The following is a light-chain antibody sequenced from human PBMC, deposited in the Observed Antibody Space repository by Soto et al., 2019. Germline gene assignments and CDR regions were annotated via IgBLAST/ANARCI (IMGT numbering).Light chain of an antibody. CDR1: SDDVGGYNY. J-gene: IGLJ1*01. Sequence: QSVLTQPPSASGSLGQSVTISCTGTSDDVGGYNYVSWYQQHPGKAPKIMIYEVSKRPSGVPDRFSGSKSGNTASLTVSGLQAEDEAAYYCCSHAGDNTYVFGTGTK. V-gene: IGLV2-8*01. CDR2: EVS. CDR3: CSHAGDNTYV.